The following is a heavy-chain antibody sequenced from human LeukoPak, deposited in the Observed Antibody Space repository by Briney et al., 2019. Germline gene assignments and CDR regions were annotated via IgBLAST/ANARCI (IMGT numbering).Heavy chain of an antibody. CDR2: ISSGSRPV. J-gene: IGHJ4*02. V-gene: IGHV3-48*02. D-gene: IGHD4-17*01. CDR3: ARSRFTYGXXAFDY. CDR1: GFSFTSYN. Sequence: GGSLRLSCAASGFSFTSYNMHWVRQAPGKGLEWLSSISSGSRPVYYSDTVKGRFTISRDDAKDSLHLQMNSLRDEDTAVYYCARSRFTYGXXAFDYWGRGTLVTVSS.